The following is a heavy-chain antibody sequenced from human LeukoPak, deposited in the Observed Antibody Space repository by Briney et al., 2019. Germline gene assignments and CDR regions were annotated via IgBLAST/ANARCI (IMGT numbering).Heavy chain of an antibody. D-gene: IGHD2-2*01. CDR1: GGSIRSSSYY. J-gene: IGHJ5*02. Sequence: SETLSLTCTVSGGSIRSSSYYWGWIRQPPGKGLEWIGSIYHSGSTNYNLSLKSRVTISVDKSKNQFSLKLNSVTAADTAVYYCARDYCTSTTCPNWFDPWGQGTLVTVSS. CDR3: ARDYCTSTTCPNWFDP. CDR2: IYHSGST. V-gene: IGHV4-39*07.